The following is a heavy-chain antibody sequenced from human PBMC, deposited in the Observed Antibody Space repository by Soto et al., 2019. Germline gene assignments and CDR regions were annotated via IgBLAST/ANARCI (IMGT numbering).Heavy chain of an antibody. D-gene: IGHD7-27*01. Sequence: KGLEWIGSISYSGSTYYNPSLKSRVTISVDTSKKQFSLKLSSVTAADTAVYYCVSQLEMVVNGVGCDVSEIWGQGT. V-gene: IGHV4-39*01. CDR3: VSQLEMVVNGVGCDVSEI. CDR2: ISYSGST. J-gene: IGHJ3*02.